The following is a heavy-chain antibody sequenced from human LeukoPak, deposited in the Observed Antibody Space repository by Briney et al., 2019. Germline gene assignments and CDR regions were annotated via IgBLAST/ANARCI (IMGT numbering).Heavy chain of an antibody. V-gene: IGHV1-2*02. CDR2: INPNSGAT. D-gene: IGHD6-6*01. Sequence: ASVRVSCKASGFTFNGYYIHWVRQAPGQGLKWMGWINPNSGATNYAQKFQGRVTVTRDTSISTAYMELSRLSSDDTAMYYCTREGIAARPRGKNDCWGQGTLVTVSS. CDR3: TREGIAARPRGKNDC. CDR1: GFTFNGYY. J-gene: IGHJ4*02.